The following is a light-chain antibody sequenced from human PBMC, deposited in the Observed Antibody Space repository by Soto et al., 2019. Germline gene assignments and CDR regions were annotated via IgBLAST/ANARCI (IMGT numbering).Light chain of an antibody. V-gene: IGLV2-23*01. J-gene: IGLJ1*01. CDR2: EGS. Sequence: QSVLTQPASVSGFPGQSITISCTGTSSDVGSYNLVSWYQQHPGKAPKLMIYEGSKRPSGVSNRFSGSKSGNTASLTISGLQAEDEADYYCWSYAGSIPYVFGTGTKVTVL. CDR1: SSDVGSYNL. CDR3: WSYAGSIPYV.